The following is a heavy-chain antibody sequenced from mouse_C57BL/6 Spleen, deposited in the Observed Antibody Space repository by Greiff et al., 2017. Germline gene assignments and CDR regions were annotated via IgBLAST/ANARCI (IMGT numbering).Heavy chain of an antibody. CDR3: ARYGETPYYFDY. J-gene: IGHJ2*01. CDR2: INPNYGTT. CDR1: GYSFTDYN. V-gene: IGHV1-39*01. Sequence: EVKLMESGPELVKPGASVKISCKASGYSFTDYNMNWVKQSNGKSLEWIGVINPNYGTTSYNQKFKGKATLTVDQSSSTAYMQLNSLTSEDSAVYYCARYGETPYYFDYWGQGTTLTVSS. D-gene: IGHD1-1*02.